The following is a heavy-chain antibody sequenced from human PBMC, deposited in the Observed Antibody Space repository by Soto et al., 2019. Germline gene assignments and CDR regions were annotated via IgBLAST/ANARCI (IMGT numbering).Heavy chain of an antibody. V-gene: IGHV3-23*01. CDR1: GFTLSTFA. D-gene: IGHD2-21*01. CDR2: ITGSGSQI. Sequence: GEPLKISCAVSGFTLSTFAMTWVRQAPGKGLECVSGITGSGSQIHYADSVKGGFTISKDNSTNTLYLHMDRLRADDTAVYFCAKDAVYKDGLWLMDQWGKGTQATVPS. CDR3: AKDAVYKDGLWLMDQ. J-gene: IGHJ4*02.